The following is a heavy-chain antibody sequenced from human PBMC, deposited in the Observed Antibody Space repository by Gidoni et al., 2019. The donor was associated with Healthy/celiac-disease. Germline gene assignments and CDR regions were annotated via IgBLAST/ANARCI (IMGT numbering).Heavy chain of an antibody. CDR2: IYYSGST. CDR1: VGSISSSSYY. V-gene: IGHV4-39*01. D-gene: IGHD3-3*01. J-gene: IGHJ5*02. Sequence: QLQLPESGPGLAKPSETLSLTCTVPVGSISSSSYYWGWIRQPPGKGLEWIGSIYYSGSTYDNPSLKSRVTISVDTSKNQFSLKLSSVTAADTAVYYCARRITIFGVVTPYNWFDPWGQGTLVTVSS. CDR3: ARRITIFGVVTPYNWFDP.